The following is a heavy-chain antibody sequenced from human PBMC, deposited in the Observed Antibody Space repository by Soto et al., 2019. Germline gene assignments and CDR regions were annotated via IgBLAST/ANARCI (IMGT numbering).Heavy chain of an antibody. CDR3: ARKGYCTSGGCYSTPYYFDY. V-gene: IGHV3-7*01. D-gene: IGHD2-8*01. J-gene: IGHJ4*02. Sequence: GGSLRLSCAASGFTFSSYWMSWVRQAPGKGLEWVANIKHSGSEKYYVDSVKGRFTVSRDNSKNSLYLQMNSLRAEDTAVYYCARKGYCTSGGCYSTPYYFDYWGQGTLVTVSS. CDR1: GFTFSSYW. CDR2: IKHSGSEK.